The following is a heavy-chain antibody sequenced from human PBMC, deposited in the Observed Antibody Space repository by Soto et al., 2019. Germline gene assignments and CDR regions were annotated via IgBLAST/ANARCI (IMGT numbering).Heavy chain of an antibody. V-gene: IGHV4-4*02. CDR2: IYHSGSP. CDR1: GGSFSSNHW. CDR3: AGAPQPYYYYYGMDA. D-gene: IGHD6-13*01. J-gene: IGHJ6*02. Sequence: QVQLQESGPGLVKPSGTLSLTCAVSGGSFSSNHWWNWVRQSPGKGLEWIGQIYHSGSPNYNPSLRSRVTISLDASKIGLSLKPKSVTAADTAVYFCAGAPQPYYYYYGMDAWGQGTTVTVSS.